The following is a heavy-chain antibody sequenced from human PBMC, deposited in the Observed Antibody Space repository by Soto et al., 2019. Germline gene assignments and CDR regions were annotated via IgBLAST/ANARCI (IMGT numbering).Heavy chain of an antibody. CDR3: ARENFGAVVHDAFDL. CDR2: IYDTETA. D-gene: IGHD3-3*01. Sequence: QVQLQESGPGLVKPSQTLSLTCTVSGGSVSSGGYYWNWIRQHPGKGLEWIGYIYDTETAYYNPSLTSRPTISLDTSKNQFSLKLSSVTPADTAVYYCARENFGAVVHDAFDLWGQGTMVTISS. CDR1: GGSVSSGGYY. V-gene: IGHV4-31*03. J-gene: IGHJ3*01.